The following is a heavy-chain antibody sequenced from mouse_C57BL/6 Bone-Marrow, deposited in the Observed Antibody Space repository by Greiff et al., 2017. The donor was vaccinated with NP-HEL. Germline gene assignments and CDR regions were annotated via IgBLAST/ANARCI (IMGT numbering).Heavy chain of an antibody. CDR2: ISGGGGNT. Sequence: EVKLMESGGGLVKPGGSLKLSCAASGFTFSSYTMSWVRQTPEKRLEWVATISGGGGNTYYPDSVKGRFTISRDNAKNTLYLQMSSLRSEDTALYYCARHPIYYYGSSYPFDYWGQGTTLTVSS. CDR3: ARHPIYYYGSSYPFDY. CDR1: GFTFSSYT. V-gene: IGHV5-9*01. D-gene: IGHD1-1*01. J-gene: IGHJ2*01.